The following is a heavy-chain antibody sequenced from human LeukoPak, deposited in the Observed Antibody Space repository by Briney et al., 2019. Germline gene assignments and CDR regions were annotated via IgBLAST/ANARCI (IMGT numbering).Heavy chain of an antibody. CDR3: AVGYKYGQLFDY. CDR2: ISSDGSST. J-gene: IGHJ4*02. CDR1: GFTFSNYW. V-gene: IGHV3-74*01. D-gene: IGHD5-18*01. Sequence: GGSLRLSCAASGFTFSNYWMHWVRQAPGKGLVWVSRISSDGSSTSYADSVKGRFTISRDNAKNMLYLQMSSLRAEDTAVYYCAVGYKYGQLFDYWGQGALVTVSS.